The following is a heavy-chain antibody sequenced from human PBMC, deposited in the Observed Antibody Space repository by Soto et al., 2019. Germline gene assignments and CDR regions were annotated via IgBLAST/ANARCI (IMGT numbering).Heavy chain of an antibody. CDR1: GFTFSSYG. CDR3: ARVIAVDGTGPIDY. V-gene: IGHV3-33*01. CDR2: IWYDGSNK. Sequence: GGSLRLSCAACGFTFSSYGMHWVRQAPGKGLEWVAVIWYDGSNKYYADSVKGRFTISRDNSKNTLYLQMNSLRAEDTAVYYCARVIAVDGTGPIDYWGQGTLVTVSS. J-gene: IGHJ4*02. D-gene: IGHD6-19*01.